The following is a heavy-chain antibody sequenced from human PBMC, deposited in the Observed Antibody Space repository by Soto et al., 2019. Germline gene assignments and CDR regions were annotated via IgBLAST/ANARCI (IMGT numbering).Heavy chain of an antibody. CDR1: GFTFSNHA. D-gene: IGHD5-18*01. CDR3: AGAQDRGMITPAAY. J-gene: IGHJ4*02. CDR2: ISYDGGTP. V-gene: IGHV3-30-3*01. Sequence: QVQLVESGGAVVQPGRSLRLSCAASGFTFSNHALQWVRQAPGKGLEWVAVISYDGGTPDYADSVRGRFTISRDKSKETVYLQMNSRRTEDTAVYFCAGAQDRGMITPAAYSGQGTLVTVSS.